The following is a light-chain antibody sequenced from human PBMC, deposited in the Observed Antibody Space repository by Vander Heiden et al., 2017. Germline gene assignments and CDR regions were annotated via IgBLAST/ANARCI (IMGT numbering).Light chain of an antibody. Sequence: SYVLTQPPSVSVPPGKTATITCGGNNIGGKSVHWYQQKPGQAPVLVVYDDSARPSGIPERFSGSNSENTATLTISRVEAGDEADYFCQVWDRGSDHYVFGTGTEVTVL. CDR3: QVWDRGSDHYV. CDR1: NIGGKS. V-gene: IGLV3-21*03. CDR2: DDS. J-gene: IGLJ1*01.